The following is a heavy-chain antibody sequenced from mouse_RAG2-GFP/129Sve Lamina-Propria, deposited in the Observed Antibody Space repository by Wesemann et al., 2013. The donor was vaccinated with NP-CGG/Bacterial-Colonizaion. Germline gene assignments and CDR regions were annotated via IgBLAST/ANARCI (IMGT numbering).Heavy chain of an antibody. V-gene: IGHV1-69*02. CDR2: IDPSDSYT. CDR3: TTCEDGYWYFDV. Sequence: QVQLQQPGAELVKPGASVKVSCKASGYTFTSYWMHWVKQRPGQGLEWIGEIDPSDSYTNYNQKFKGKATLTVDTSSSTAYMQLSSLTSEDSAVYYCTTCEDGYWYFDVWGTGTTVTVSS. D-gene: IGHD2-3*01. CDR1: GYTFTSYW. J-gene: IGHJ1*03.